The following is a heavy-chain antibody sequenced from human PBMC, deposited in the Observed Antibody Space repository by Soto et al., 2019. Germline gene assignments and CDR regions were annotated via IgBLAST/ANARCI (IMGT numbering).Heavy chain of an antibody. Sequence: SVKVSCKASGGTFSTHAIIWVRQAPGHGLEWMGGIIPISGTTYYTQKFQGRVTITADEPTSTAFMELSSLKSEDTAVFYCARGYCSGSNCYSGIDVWGQGTMVTVSS. J-gene: IGHJ6*02. V-gene: IGHV1-69*13. CDR2: IIPISGTT. CDR3: ARGYCSGSNCYSGIDV. CDR1: GGTFSTHA. D-gene: IGHD2-15*01.